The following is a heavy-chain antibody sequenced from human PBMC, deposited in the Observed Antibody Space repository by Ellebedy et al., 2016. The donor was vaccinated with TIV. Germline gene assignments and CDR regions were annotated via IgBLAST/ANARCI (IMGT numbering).Heavy chain of an antibody. J-gene: IGHJ5*02. CDR2: INPNSGGT. Sequence: ASVKVSCXVSGYTFTGHYMHWVRQAPGQGLEWMGWINPNSGGTNYAQKFQGRVTMTRDTSISTAYMELSRLRSDDTAVYYCATYDSSGWWFDPWGQGTLVTVSS. V-gene: IGHV1-2*02. CDR3: ATYDSSGWWFDP. CDR1: GYTFTGHY. D-gene: IGHD3-22*01.